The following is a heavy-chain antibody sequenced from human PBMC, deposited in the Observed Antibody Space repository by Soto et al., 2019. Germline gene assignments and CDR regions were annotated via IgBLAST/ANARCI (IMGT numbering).Heavy chain of an antibody. V-gene: IGHV3-23*01. D-gene: IGHD2-15*01. Sequence: GGSLRLSCATFGFTFSTYAMTWVRQAPGKGLEWVSTISGSGGSTYYADSVKGRFTISRDNSKNTLYLQMNSPRAEDTAVYYCAKGRPPYCSGGSCYSGFDYWGQRTLVTVSS. CDR2: ISGSGGST. CDR3: AKGRPPYCSGGSCYSGFDY. CDR1: GFTFSTYA. J-gene: IGHJ4*02.